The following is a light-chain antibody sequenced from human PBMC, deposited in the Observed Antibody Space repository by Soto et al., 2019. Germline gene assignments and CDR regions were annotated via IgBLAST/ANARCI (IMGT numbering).Light chain of an antibody. CDR2: GAS. J-gene: IGKJ1*01. CDR1: QSVSSN. CDR3: QQYNSYWT. V-gene: IGKV3D-15*01. Sequence: DIVLTQSPATLSLSPGERATLSCRASQSVSSNLAWYQQKPGQAPRLLIYGASNRATGVPSRFSGSGSGTEFTLTISSLQPDDFATYYCQQYNSYWTFGQGTKVDIK.